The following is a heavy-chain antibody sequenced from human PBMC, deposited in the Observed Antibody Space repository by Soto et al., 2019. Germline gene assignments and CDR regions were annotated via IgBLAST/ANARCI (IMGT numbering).Heavy chain of an antibody. V-gene: IGHV1-3*01. CDR2: INAGNGNT. CDR1: GYTFTSYA. CDR3: ATPGGLREWGYFDY. J-gene: IGHJ4*02. D-gene: IGHD4-17*01. Sequence: SGAEVKKPGASVKVSCKASGYTFTSYAMHWVRQAPGQRLEWMGWINAGNGNTKYSQKFQGRVTITRDTSASTAYMELSSLRSEDTAVYYCATPGGLREWGYFDYWGQGTLVTVSS.